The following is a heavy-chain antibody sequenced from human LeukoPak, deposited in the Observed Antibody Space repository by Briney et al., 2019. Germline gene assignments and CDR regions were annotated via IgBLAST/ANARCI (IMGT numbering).Heavy chain of an antibody. D-gene: IGHD6-13*01. J-gene: IGHJ3*02. Sequence: GASVKVSCKASGGTFSNYAISWVRQAPGQGLEWIGGIIPIFGTANYAHNFQGRVTITADKSTSTAYMELSSLRSEGTAVYYCARDVPYSSSPYDAFDIWGQGTMVTVSS. CDR2: IIPIFGTA. CDR3: ARDVPYSSSPYDAFDI. V-gene: IGHV1-69*06. CDR1: GGTFSNYA.